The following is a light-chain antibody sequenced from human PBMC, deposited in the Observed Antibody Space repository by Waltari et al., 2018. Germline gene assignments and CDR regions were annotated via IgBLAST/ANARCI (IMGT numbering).Light chain of an antibody. V-gene: IGLV2-23*01. CDR3: CSFAGSNTWV. Sequence: QSALTQPASVSGSPGQSITIPCTGTNSDVGGYDRVPWYQQHPDKAPKVMIYEDTKRPSGVSYRFSGSKSGNTASLTISGLQAEDEADYYCCSFAGSNTWVFGGGTKLTVL. CDR1: NSDVGGYDR. J-gene: IGLJ3*02. CDR2: EDT.